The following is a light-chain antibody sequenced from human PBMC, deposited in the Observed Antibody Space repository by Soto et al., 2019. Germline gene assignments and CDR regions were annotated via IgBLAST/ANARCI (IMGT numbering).Light chain of an antibody. CDR2: DVT. J-gene: IGLJ1*01. V-gene: IGLV2-14*03. Sequence: QSVLTQPASVSGSPGQSISISCIGTSSDVGAFNYVSWYQHHPGKAPQLIIYDVTSRPSGVSNRFSASKSGNTASLTFSGLQAEDEADYYCSSYTTRNTEVFGTGTKFTVL. CDR1: SSDVGAFNY. CDR3: SSYTTRNTEV.